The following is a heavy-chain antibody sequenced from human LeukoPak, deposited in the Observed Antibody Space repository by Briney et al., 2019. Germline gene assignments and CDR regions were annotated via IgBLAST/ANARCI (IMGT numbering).Heavy chain of an antibody. CDR3: ARGRRVNYGSGGYYSS. Sequence: TSETLSLTCAVYGGSFSGYYWSWIRQPPGKGLEWIGEINHSGSTNYNPSLKSRVTISVDTSKNQFSLKLSSVTAADTAVYYCARGRRVNYGSGGYYSSWGQGTLVTVSS. CDR2: INHSGST. CDR1: GGSFSGYY. V-gene: IGHV4-34*01. D-gene: IGHD3-10*01. J-gene: IGHJ5*02.